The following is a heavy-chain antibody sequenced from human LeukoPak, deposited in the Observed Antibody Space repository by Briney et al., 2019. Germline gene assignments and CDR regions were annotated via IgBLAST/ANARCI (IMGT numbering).Heavy chain of an antibody. CDR1: GFTVSSNY. V-gene: IGHV3-53*04. D-gene: IGHD4-23*01. CDR2: IYSGGST. Sequence: GGSLRLSCAASGFTVSSNYMSWVRQAPGKGLEWVSVIYSGGSTYYADSVKGRFTISRHNSKNTLYLQMNSLRAEDTAVYYCAILMGVAGISPGGISDYWGQGTLVTVS. J-gene: IGHJ4*02. CDR3: AILMGVAGISPGGISDY.